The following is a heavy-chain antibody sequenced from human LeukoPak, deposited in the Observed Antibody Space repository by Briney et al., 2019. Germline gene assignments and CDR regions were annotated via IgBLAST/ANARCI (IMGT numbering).Heavy chain of an antibody. CDR3: ARGREKQQLYFDY. CDR2: IIPIFGTA. Sequence: GASVKVSCKASGGTFSSCAISWVRQAPGQGLEWMGGIIPIFGTANYAQKFQGRVTITADESTSTAYMELSSLRSEDTAVYYCARGREKQQLYFDYWGQGTLVTVSS. V-gene: IGHV1-69*13. J-gene: IGHJ4*02. CDR1: GGTFSSCA. D-gene: IGHD6-13*01.